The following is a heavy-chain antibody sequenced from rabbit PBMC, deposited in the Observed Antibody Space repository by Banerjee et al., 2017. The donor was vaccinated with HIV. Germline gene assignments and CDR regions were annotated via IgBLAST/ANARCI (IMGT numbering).Heavy chain of an antibody. CDR3: ARGASYNGAGYGL. V-gene: IGHV1S40*01. CDR2: IYVDDSGST. CDR1: GFSFSSSYY. J-gene: IGHJ4*01. Sequence: QSLEESGGGLVQPEGSRTLTCTASGFSFSSSYYMCWVRQAPGKGLEWIACIYVDDSGSTHYAGWAKGRFTISKTSSTTVTLQMTSLTAADTATYFCARGASYNGAGYGLWGPGTLVTVS. D-gene: IGHD6-1*01.